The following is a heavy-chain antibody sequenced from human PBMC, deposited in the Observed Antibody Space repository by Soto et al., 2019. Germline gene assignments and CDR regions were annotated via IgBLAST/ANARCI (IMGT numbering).Heavy chain of an antibody. V-gene: IGHV3-23*01. CDR1: GFTFSSYA. D-gene: IGHD1-26*01. J-gene: IGHJ6*02. Sequence: EVQLLESGGGLVQPGGSLRLSCAASGFTFSSYAMSWVRQAPGKGLEWVSTISGSGGSTYYADSVKGRFTISRDNSKNTLSVKMISLRAAATAVYYCANDSSNWELYVLDYYGMDVWGQGTTVTVSS. CDR3: ANDSSNWELYVLDYYGMDV. CDR2: ISGSGGST.